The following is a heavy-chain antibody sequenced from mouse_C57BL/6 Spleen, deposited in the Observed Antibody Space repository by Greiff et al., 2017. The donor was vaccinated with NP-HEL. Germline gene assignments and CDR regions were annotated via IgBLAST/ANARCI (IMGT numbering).Heavy chain of an antibody. CDR1: GYAFTNYL. V-gene: IGHV1-54*01. D-gene: IGHD2-3*01. Sequence: QVQLQQSGAELVRPGTSVKVSCKASGYAFTNYLIEWVKQRPGQGLEWIGVINPGSGGTNYNEKFKGKATLTADKSSSTAYMQLSSLTSEDSAVYFCARDDGYYSAWFAYWGQGTLVTVSA. CDR2: INPGSGGT. J-gene: IGHJ3*01. CDR3: ARDDGYYSAWFAY.